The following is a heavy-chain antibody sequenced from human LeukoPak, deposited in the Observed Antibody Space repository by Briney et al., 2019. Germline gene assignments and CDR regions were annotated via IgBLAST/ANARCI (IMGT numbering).Heavy chain of an antibody. Sequence: PSETLSLTCTVSDYSISSGHYWGWMRQPPGKGLEWIGSIYHSGSTYYNPSLKSRVTISVDTSKNQFSLKLSSVTAADTAVYYCASSSGDYNEDDAFDIWGQGTMVTVSS. CDR1: DYSISSGHY. CDR3: ASSSGDYNEDDAFDI. CDR2: IYHSGST. D-gene: IGHD4-17*01. V-gene: IGHV4-38-2*02. J-gene: IGHJ3*02.